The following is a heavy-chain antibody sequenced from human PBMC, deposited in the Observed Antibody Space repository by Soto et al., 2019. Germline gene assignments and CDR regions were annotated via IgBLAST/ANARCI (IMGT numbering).Heavy chain of an antibody. CDR2: IYYSGST. V-gene: IGHV4-30-4*01. J-gene: IGHJ6*02. D-gene: IGHD3-10*01. Sequence: SETLSLTCTVSGGSISRGDYYWSWIRQPPGKGLEWIGYIYYSGSTYYNPSLKSRVTISVDTSKNQFSLKLSSVTAADTAVYYCARAVPDYYGSGSYYHYYYYGMDVWGQGTTVTVSS. CDR3: ARAVPDYYGSGSYYHYYYYGMDV. CDR1: GGSISRGDYY.